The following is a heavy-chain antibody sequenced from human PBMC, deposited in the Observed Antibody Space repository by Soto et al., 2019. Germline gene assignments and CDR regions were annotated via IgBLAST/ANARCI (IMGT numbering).Heavy chain of an antibody. V-gene: IGHV1-69*06. J-gene: IGHJ5*02. D-gene: IGHD6-19*01. CDR2: IIPIFGTA. Sequence: GASVKVSCKASGGTFSSYAISWVREAPGQGLEWMRGIIPIFGTANYAQKFQGRVTITADKSTSTAYMELSSLRSEDTAVYYCARRGGIAVARNTAFDPWGQGALVTVSS. CDR1: GGTFSSYA. CDR3: ARRGGIAVARNTAFDP.